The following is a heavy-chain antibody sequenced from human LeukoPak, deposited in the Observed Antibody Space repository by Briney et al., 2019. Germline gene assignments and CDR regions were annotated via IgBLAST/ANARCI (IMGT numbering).Heavy chain of an antibody. CDR3: ARDAVVTPSGVRRPYNWFDP. J-gene: IGHJ5*02. CDR1: RFTFSPYW. D-gene: IGHD4-23*01. V-gene: IGHV3-74*01. CDR2: INSDGTNI. Sequence: PGGSLRLSCAASRFTFSPYWMHWVRQAPGKGLEWVSRINSDGTNIDYADFVKGRFTISRDNAKNTLYLQMNSLRADDTAVYYCARDAVVTPSGVRRPYNWFDPWGQGTLVTVSS.